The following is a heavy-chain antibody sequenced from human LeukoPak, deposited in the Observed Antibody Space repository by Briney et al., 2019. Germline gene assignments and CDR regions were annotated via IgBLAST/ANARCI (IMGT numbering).Heavy chain of an antibody. Sequence: ASVTVSCKVSGYTLTELSMHWVRQAPGQGLEWMGRINPNSGGTKYAQKFQGRVTMTTDTSINTAYLELSRLRSDDTAVYYCARGYSSSWLDYWGQGTLVTVSS. V-gene: IGHV1-2*06. CDR1: GYTLTELS. CDR3: ARGYSSSWLDY. J-gene: IGHJ4*02. D-gene: IGHD6-13*01. CDR2: INPNSGGT.